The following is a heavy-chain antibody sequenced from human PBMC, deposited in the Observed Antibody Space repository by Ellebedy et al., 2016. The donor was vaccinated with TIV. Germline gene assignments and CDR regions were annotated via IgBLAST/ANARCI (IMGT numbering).Heavy chain of an antibody. CDR1: GFTFSSYA. J-gene: IGHJ4*02. D-gene: IGHD3-10*01. CDR3: AKDNRLKEGNFYFDY. CDR2: ISGSRGST. Sequence: GESLKISCAASGFTFSSYAMGWVRQAPGKGLEWVSVISGSRGSTYYADSVKGRFTISRDNSKNTLYLQMNSLRAEDTAVYYCAKDNRLKEGNFYFDYWGQGTLVTVSS. V-gene: IGHV3-23*01.